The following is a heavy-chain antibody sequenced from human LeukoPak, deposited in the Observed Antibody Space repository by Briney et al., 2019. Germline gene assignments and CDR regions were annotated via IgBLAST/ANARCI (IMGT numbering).Heavy chain of an antibody. Sequence: PSETLSLTCTVSGGSIISYYWSWIRQPPGKGLGWIGYIYYSGSTNYKSSLKSRVTISVDTSKNQFSLKLSSVTAADTAVYYCARTTEGGYSYGYFYYYYMDVWGKGTTVTISS. CDR2: IYYSGST. CDR1: GGSIISYY. D-gene: IGHD5-18*01. V-gene: IGHV4-59*01. J-gene: IGHJ6*03. CDR3: ARTTEGGYSYGYFYYYYMDV.